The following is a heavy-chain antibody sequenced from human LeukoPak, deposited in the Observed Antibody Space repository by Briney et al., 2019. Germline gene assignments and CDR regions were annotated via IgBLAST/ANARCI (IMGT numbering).Heavy chain of an antibody. D-gene: IGHD3-10*01. V-gene: IGHV3-23*01. J-gene: IGHJ4*02. CDR3: AKSGTLEDRYRRGYYFDY. CDR1: GFTFSGYA. CDR2: ISGSGGST. Sequence: GGSLRLPCAASGFTFSGYAMSWVRQAPGKGLEWVSAISGSGGSTYYADSVKGRFTISRDNSKNTLYLQMNSLRAEDTAVYYCAKSGTLEDRYRRGYYFDYWGQGTLVTVSS.